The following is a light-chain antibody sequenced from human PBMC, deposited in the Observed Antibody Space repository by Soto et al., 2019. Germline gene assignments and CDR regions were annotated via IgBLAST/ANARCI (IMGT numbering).Light chain of an antibody. CDR2: DVS. Sequence: DIVLTQSPGTLSLSPGERATLSCRSSQSVSSNYLAWYQQKPDQAPRLVIYDVSGRATGIPDRFSGSGSGTDFTLTISRLEPEDFAVYYCQQYGSSPTFGQRTKVEIK. CDR3: QQYGSSPT. V-gene: IGKV3-20*01. J-gene: IGKJ1*01. CDR1: QSVSSNY.